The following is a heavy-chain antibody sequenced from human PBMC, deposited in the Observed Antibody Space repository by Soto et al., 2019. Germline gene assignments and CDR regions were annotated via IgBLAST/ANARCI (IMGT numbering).Heavy chain of an antibody. J-gene: IGHJ3*02. CDR1: GYTFTGYY. D-gene: IGHD6-13*01. CDR2: INPNSGGT. CDR3: ARKAAATVGAFDI. V-gene: IGHV1-2*04. Sequence: QVQLVQSGPEVKKPGASVKVSCKASGYTFTGYYMHWVRQAPGQGLEWMGWINPNSGGTNYAQKFQGWVTMTRDTXISTAYMELSRLRSDDTAVYYCARKAAATVGAFDIWGQGTMVTVSS.